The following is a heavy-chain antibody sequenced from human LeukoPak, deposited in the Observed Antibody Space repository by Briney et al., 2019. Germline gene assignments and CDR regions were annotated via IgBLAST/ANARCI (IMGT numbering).Heavy chain of an antibody. D-gene: IGHD6-19*01. CDR2: IDDTGGTT. V-gene: IGHV3-23*01. CDR3: AKGAGYRSSGWYFDH. J-gene: IGHJ4*02. CDR1: GFTFSAFG. Sequence: GGSLRLSCAASGFTFSAFGMSWVRQAPGKGLEWVSDIDDTGGTTYYADSVKGRSTISRDNSKNTLYLQVTSLRAEDTAVYYCAKGAGYRSSGWYFDHWGQGTLVTVSS.